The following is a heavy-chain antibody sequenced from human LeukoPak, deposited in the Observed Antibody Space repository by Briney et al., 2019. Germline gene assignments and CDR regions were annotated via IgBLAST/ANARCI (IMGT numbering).Heavy chain of an antibody. D-gene: IGHD3-22*01. V-gene: IGHV4-59*11. CDR2: IYYSGST. J-gene: IGHJ3*02. CDR3: ARRITMMGAFDI. CDR1: GGSISSHY. Sequence: SETLSLTCTVSGGSISSHYWSWIRQPPGKGLEWIGYIYYSGSTNYNPSLKSRVTISVDTSKNQFSLKLSSVTAADTAVYYCARRITMMGAFDIWGQGTMVTVSS.